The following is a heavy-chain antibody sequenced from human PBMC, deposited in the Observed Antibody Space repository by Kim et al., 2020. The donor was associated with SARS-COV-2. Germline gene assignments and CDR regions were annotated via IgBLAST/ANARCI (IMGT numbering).Heavy chain of an antibody. V-gene: IGHV3-30*18. J-gene: IGHJ4*02. Sequence: GGSLRLSCAASGFTFSSYGMHWVRQAPGKGLEWVAVISYDGSNKYYADSVKGRFTISRDNSKNTLYLQMNSLRAEDTAVYYCAKALRFGNAHPPDYWGQGTLVTVSS. CDR1: GFTFSSYG. D-gene: IGHD3-3*01. CDR3: AKALRFGNAHPPDY. CDR2: ISYDGSNK.